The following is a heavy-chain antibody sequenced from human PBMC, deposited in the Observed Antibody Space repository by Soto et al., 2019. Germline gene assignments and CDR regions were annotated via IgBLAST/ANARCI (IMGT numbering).Heavy chain of an antibody. CDR2: FDPEDGET. J-gene: IGHJ4*02. CDR1: GYTLTELS. V-gene: IGHV1-24*01. CDR3: ATEITMVRGVIRTLKN. Sequence: ASVKVSCKVSGYTLTELSMHWVRQAPGKGLEWMGGFDPEDGETIYAQKFQGRVTMTEDTSTDTAYMELSSLRSEDTAVYYCATEITMVRGVIRTLKNWGQGTLVTVSS. D-gene: IGHD3-10*01.